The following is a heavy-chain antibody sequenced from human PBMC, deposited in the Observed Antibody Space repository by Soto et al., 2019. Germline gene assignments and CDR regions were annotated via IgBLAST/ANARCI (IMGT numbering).Heavy chain of an antibody. Sequence: SETLSLTCAVSGGSISGRYYYWGWLRQSPGQGPDCFWIVFYTCFTAYHPSLESRVSVSVGTSKNQFSLKVSGVSAAYTAVYYCASSHKGYNWNYFDHWGQGALVTVSS. CDR2: VFYTCFT. CDR3: ASSHKGYNWNYFDH. CDR1: GGSISGRYYY. D-gene: IGHD1-20*01. J-gene: IGHJ4*02. V-gene: IGHV4-39*01.